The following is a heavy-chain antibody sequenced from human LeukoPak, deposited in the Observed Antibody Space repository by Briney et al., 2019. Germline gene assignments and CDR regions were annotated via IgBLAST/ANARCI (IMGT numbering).Heavy chain of an antibody. J-gene: IGHJ3*02. D-gene: IGHD1-26*01. CDR2: ISSSGSTI. CDR1: GFTFSSYE. CDR3: ARGKRPRGAFDI. Sequence: TGGSLRLSCAASGFTFSSYEMNWIRQAPGKGLEWVSYISSSGSTIYYADSVKGRFTISRDNAKNSLYLQMNSLRAEDTAVYYCARGKRPRGAFDIWDQGTMVTVSS. V-gene: IGHV3-48*03.